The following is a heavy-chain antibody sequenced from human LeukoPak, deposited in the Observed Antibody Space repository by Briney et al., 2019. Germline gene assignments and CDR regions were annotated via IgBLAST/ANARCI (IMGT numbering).Heavy chain of an antibody. Sequence: PGGSLRLSCAASGFTFSSYSMNWVRQAPGKGLEWVSSISSSSSYIYYADSVKGRLTISRDNAKNSLYLQMNSLRAEDTAVYYCASHDYGGKRDDYWGQGTLVTVSS. CDR3: ASHDYGGKRDDY. CDR2: ISSSSSYI. V-gene: IGHV3-21*01. J-gene: IGHJ4*02. CDR1: GFTFSSYS. D-gene: IGHD4-23*01.